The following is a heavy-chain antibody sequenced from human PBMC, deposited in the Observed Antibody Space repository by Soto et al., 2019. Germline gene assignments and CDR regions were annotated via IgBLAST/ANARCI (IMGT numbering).Heavy chain of an antibody. Sequence: EVQVVESGGGLVQPGGSLRLSCAASGFTLSSSWMHWVRQTPGKGLVWVSCINNDGTSTSYADSVKGRFTISRDNAKNTLYLHMNSLRAEDSAVYYCISGHFDYWGQGTLVTVSS. D-gene: IGHD3-10*01. V-gene: IGHV3-74*01. CDR2: INNDGTST. J-gene: IGHJ4*02. CDR1: GFTLSSSW. CDR3: ISGHFDY.